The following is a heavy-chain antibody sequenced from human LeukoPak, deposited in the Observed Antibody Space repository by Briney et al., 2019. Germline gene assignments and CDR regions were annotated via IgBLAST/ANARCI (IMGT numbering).Heavy chain of an antibody. CDR3: ARGDYYYDSSGYYYVPIQDFDY. Sequence: GGSLRLSCAASGFTFSSYAMHWVRQAPGKGLEWVAVISHDGSDKYYADSVKGRFTISRDNSKNTLYLQMNSLRAEDTAVYYCARGDYYYDSSGYYYVPIQDFDYWGQGTLVTVSS. D-gene: IGHD3-22*01. CDR2: ISHDGSDK. V-gene: IGHV3-30-3*01. CDR1: GFTFSSYA. J-gene: IGHJ4*02.